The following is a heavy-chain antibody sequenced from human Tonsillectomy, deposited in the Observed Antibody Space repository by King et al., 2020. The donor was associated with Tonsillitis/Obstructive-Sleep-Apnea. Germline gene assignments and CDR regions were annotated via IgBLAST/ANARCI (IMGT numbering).Heavy chain of an antibody. CDR2: IYYSGST. D-gene: IGHD6-19*01. V-gene: IGHV4-39*01. J-gene: IGHJ4*02. CDR3: ARRVVARIFDY. CDR1: GGSISSSSYY. Sequence: QLQESGPGLVKPSETLSLTCTVSGGSISSSSYYWGWIRQPPGKGLEWIGSIYYSGSTYYNPSLKSRVTISVDTSKNQFSLKLSSVTAADTAVYYCARRVVARIFDYWGQGTLVTVSS.